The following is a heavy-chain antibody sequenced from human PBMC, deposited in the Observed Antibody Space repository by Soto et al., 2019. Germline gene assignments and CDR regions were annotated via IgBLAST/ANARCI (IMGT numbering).Heavy chain of an antibody. J-gene: IGHJ6*02. CDR2: ISSNGGST. Sequence: GGSLRLSCAASGFTFSSYAMHWVRQAPGKGLDYVSAISSNGGSTYYANSVKGRFTISRDNSKNTLYLQTGSLRAEDMAVYYCARAHVSGSYFGYYYYGMDVWGQGTTVTVPS. V-gene: IGHV3-64*01. CDR1: GFTFSSYA. D-gene: IGHD1-26*01. CDR3: ARAHVSGSYFGYYYYGMDV.